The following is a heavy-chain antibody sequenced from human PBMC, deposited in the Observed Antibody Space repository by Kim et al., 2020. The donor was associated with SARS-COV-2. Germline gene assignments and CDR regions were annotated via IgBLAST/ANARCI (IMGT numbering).Heavy chain of an antibody. Sequence: RKSRVTISVDTCKNQFSLKLRSVTAADTAVYYCARGYCSSTSCYGAFDIWGQATMVTVSS. V-gene: IGHV4-59*09. D-gene: IGHD2-2*01. J-gene: IGHJ3*02. CDR3: ARGYCSSTSCYGAFDI.